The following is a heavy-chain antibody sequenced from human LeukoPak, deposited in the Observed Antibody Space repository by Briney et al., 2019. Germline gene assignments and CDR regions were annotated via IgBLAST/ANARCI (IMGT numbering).Heavy chain of an antibody. Sequence: PGGSLRLSCVASGLSFINYAMTWVRQAPGKGLEWVSTINSGSAGSTSYADPVRGRSTIPRDNSKNTLHLQVNNLRADDTAIYYCVGVRYNYGLSAYWGQGTLVTVSS. CDR3: VGVRYNYGLSAY. D-gene: IGHD5-24*01. CDR1: GLSFINYA. J-gene: IGHJ1*01. CDR2: INSGSAGST. V-gene: IGHV3-23*01.